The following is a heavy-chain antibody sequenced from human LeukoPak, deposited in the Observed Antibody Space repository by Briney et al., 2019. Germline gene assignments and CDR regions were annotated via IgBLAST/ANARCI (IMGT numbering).Heavy chain of an antibody. J-gene: IGHJ2*01. D-gene: IGHD2-15*01. Sequence: GRSLRLSCAASGFTFSSYAMHWVRQAPGKGLEWVAVISYDGSNKYYADSVKGRFTISRDNSKNTLYLQMNSLRAEDTAVYYCAKELVVVAATTPFDLWGRGTLVTVSS. CDR3: AKELVVVAATTPFDL. CDR1: GFTFSSYA. V-gene: IGHV3-30*04. CDR2: ISYDGSNK.